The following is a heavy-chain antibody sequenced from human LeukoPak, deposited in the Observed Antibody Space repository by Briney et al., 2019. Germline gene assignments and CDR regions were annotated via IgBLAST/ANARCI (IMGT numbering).Heavy chain of an antibody. V-gene: IGHV3-48*02. CDR1: GFTFSSSS. CDR3: ARYFDS. J-gene: IGHJ4*02. Sequence: GGSLRLSCGVSGFTFSSSSMNWVRQAPGEGLDWVSYISSSSSTIYYADSVKGRFTISRDNAKNSLYLKMNSLRDEDTAVYYCARYFDSWGQGTPVTVSS. CDR2: ISSSSSTI.